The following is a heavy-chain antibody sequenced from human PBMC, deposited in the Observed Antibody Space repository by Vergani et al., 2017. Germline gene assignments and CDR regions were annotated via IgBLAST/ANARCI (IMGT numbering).Heavy chain of an antibody. D-gene: IGHD6-19*01. CDR2: IRYDGSNK. CDR3: AKDLLAVAGMGYYFDY. Sequence: QVQLVESGGGVVQPGGSLRLSCAASGFTFSSYGMHWVRQAPGKGLEWVAFIRYDGSNKYYADSVKGRFTISRDNSKNTLYLQMNSLRAEDTAAYYCAKDLLAVAGMGYYFDYWGQGTLVTVSS. CDR1: GFTFSSYG. V-gene: IGHV3-30*02. J-gene: IGHJ4*02.